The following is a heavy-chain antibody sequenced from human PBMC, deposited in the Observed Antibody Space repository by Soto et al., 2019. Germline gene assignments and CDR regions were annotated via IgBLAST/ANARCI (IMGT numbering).Heavy chain of an antibody. D-gene: IGHD6-19*01. CDR1: GGSVSSGSYY. CDR2: IYYSGST. CDR3: ARGRLGSDYYYGMDV. J-gene: IGHJ6*02. Sequence: PSETLSLTCTVSGGSVSSGSYYWSWIRQPPGKGLEWIGYIYYSGSTNYNPSLKSRVTISVDTSKNQFSLKLSSVTAADTALYYCARGRLGSDYYYGMDVWGQGTTVTVSS. V-gene: IGHV4-61*01.